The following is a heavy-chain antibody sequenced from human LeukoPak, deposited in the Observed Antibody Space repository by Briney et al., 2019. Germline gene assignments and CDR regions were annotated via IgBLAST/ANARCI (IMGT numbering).Heavy chain of an antibody. CDR1: GYSFTTYW. CDR3: ARHSCSSTSCYFDY. V-gene: IGHV5-51*01. CDR2: IYPGDSDS. Sequence: GESLKISCKGSGYSFTTYWIAWVRQMPGKGLEWMGIIYPGDSDSRYSPSFQGQVTISADKSISTAYLQWSSLEASDTAMYYCARHSCSSTSCYFDYWGQGTLVTVSS. D-gene: IGHD2-2*01. J-gene: IGHJ4*02.